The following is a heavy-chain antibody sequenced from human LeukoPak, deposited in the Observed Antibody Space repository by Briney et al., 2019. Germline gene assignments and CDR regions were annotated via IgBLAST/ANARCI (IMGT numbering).Heavy chain of an antibody. CDR2: INPNSGGT. Sequence: ASVKVSCKASGYTFTGYYMHWVRQAPGQGLEWMGWINPNSGGTNYAQKFQGRVTMTRDTSISTAYMELSSLRFEDTAVYYCARTFPPHANNWFDPWGQGTLVTVSS. J-gene: IGHJ5*02. D-gene: IGHD3-16*01. CDR3: ARTFPPHANNWFDP. CDR1: GYTFTGYY. V-gene: IGHV1-2*02.